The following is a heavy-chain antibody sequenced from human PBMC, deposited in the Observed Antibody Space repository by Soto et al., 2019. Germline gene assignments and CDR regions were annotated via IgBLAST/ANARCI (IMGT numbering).Heavy chain of an antibody. V-gene: IGHV3-33*01. CDR1: EFSFDVFV. D-gene: IGHD2-2*02. J-gene: IGHJ5*02. CDR2: VWNDGSSK. Sequence: GGSLRLSCAASEFSFDVFVMHWVRQAPGKGLEWVAVVWNDGSSKDYADSVKGRFTISRDNSKNMLYLQMNSLRADDTAIYYCARGSSCYSTTCYNPAYFGPWGQGALVTASS. CDR3: ARGSSCYSTTCYNPAYFGP.